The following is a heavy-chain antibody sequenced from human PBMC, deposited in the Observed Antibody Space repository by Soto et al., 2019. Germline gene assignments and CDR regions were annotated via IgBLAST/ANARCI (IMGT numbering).Heavy chain of an antibody. V-gene: IGHV1-69*02. J-gene: IGHJ4*02. Sequence: SVKGSCKASGGTFSSYTISWLRQAPGQGLEWMGRIIPINGITNYAQKFQGRVTITGDTSTSTAYMELSSLRSEDTAVYYCARGLNGYLHYFDYWGQG. CDR1: GGTFSSYT. CDR2: IIPINGIT. D-gene: IGHD5-18*01. CDR3: ARGLNGYLHYFDY.